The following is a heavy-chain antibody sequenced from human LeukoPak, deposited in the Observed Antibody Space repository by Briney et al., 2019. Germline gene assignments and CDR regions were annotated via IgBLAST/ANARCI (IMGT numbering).Heavy chain of an antibody. J-gene: IGHJ6*03. CDR1: GFPFDDYA. CDR2: ISWNSRTI. CDR3: ARDPYNGAYSEGYYYYYMDV. D-gene: IGHD1-1*01. Sequence: SLSLSCAASGFPFDDYAMHWVRQVPGKGLEWVSLISWNSRTIYYADSVKGRFTISRDNAKSSLYLQMNSLRVEDTAIYYCARDPYNGAYSEGYYYYYMDVWGKGTTVTVSS. V-gene: IGHV3-9*01.